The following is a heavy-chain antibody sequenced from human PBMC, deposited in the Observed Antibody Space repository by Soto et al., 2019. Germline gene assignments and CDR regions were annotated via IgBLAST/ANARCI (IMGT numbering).Heavy chain of an antibody. CDR1: GGTFSSSG. D-gene: IGHD3-16*02. CDR2: IVPSLDTT. Sequence: QVHLVQSGTEVKKPGSSVKVSCKASGGTFSSSGFSWVRQAPGQGLEWMGMIVPSLDTTNYAQKFQARVTITADEVTSTAYMELRSLRSEDTAVYYCARWPQPRYTADPYAVDVWGKGNRVIVSS. CDR3: ARWPQPRYTADPYAVDV. V-gene: IGHV1-69*11. J-gene: IGHJ6*04.